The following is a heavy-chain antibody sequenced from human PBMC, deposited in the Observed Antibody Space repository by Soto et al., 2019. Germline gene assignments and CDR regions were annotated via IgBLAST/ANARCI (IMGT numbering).Heavy chain of an antibody. CDR3: AREGRAYCSAGSPSRAGDCYSVDY. Sequence: ETLSLTCAVYGGSFSGYYWSWIRQPPGKGLEWIGEINHSGSTNYNPSLKSRVTISVDASKNQFSLKLSSVTAADTAVYYCAREGRAYCSAGSPSRAGDCYSVDYWGQGTLVTVCS. D-gene: IGHD2-15*01. V-gene: IGHV4-34*01. CDR2: INHSGST. J-gene: IGHJ4*02. CDR1: GGSFSGYY.